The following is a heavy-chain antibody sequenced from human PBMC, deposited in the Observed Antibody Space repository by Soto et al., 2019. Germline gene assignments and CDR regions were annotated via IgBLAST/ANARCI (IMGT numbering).Heavy chain of an antibody. V-gene: IGHV1-2*02. CDR2: INPNSGGT. J-gene: IGHJ4*02. D-gene: IGHD1-20*01. CDR3: ARTALTGGFDY. CDR1: GDTFTGYY. Sequence: QVQLVQSGAEVKKPGASVKVSCKASGDTFTGYYMNWMRQAPGRGLEWMGSINPNSGGTNYSQKFQGRVTMPRDTSISTAAMELSRLRSVDTAVYYCARTALTGGFDYWGQGTLVTVSS.